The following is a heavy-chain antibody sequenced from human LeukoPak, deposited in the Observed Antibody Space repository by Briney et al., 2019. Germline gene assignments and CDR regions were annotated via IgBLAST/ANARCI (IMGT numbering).Heavy chain of an antibody. Sequence: PGGSLRLSCVASGFTFTAYGMIWVRQAPGGGLEWVAGINGQGFSTNYADSVKGRFTISRDNSKNTLYLQMNSLRAEDTAVYYCAREGPDSSGFDYWGQGTLVTVSS. D-gene: IGHD3-22*01. V-gene: IGHV3-23*01. J-gene: IGHJ4*02. CDR2: INGQGFST. CDR3: AREGPDSSGFDY. CDR1: GFTFTAYG.